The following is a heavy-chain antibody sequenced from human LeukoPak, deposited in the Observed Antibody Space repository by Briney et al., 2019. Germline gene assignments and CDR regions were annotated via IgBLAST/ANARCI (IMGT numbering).Heavy chain of an antibody. Sequence: VSVKVSCKASGYTFTSYYMHWVRQAPGQGLEWMGIINPSGGSTSYAQKFQGRVTMTRDMSTSTVYMELSSLRSEDTAVYYCARGARGGGYCSSTSCSNYYYYYMDVWGKGTLVTVSS. D-gene: IGHD2-2*01. V-gene: IGHV1-46*01. J-gene: IGHJ6*03. CDR1: GYTFTSYY. CDR3: ARGARGGGYCSSTSCSNYYYYYMDV. CDR2: INPSGGST.